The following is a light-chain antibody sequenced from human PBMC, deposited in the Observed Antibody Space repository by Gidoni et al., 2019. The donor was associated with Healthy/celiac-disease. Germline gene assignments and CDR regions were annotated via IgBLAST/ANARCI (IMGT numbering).Light chain of an antibody. CDR1: QDISNY. Sequence: IHMPQSPSSLSASVGDRGTITCQASQDISNYLNWYQQKPGKAPKLLIYDASNLETGVPSRFSGSGSGTDFTFTISSLQPEDIATYYCQQYDNLLTFGGGTKVEIK. V-gene: IGKV1-33*01. J-gene: IGKJ4*01. CDR2: DAS. CDR3: QQYDNLLT.